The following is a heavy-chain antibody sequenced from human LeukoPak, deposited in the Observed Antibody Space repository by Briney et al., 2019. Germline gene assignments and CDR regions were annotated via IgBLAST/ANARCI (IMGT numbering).Heavy chain of an antibody. CDR3: AKLYSSGSNDFDY. D-gene: IGHD6-19*01. CDR2: ISYDGSNK. J-gene: IGHJ4*02. CDR1: GFTFSSYG. Sequence: PGGSLRLSCAASGFTFSSYGMHWVRQAPGKGLEWVAVISYDGSNKYYADSVKGRFTISRDNSKNTLYLQMNSLRAEDTAVYYCAKLYSSGSNDFDYWGQGTLVTVSS. V-gene: IGHV3-30*18.